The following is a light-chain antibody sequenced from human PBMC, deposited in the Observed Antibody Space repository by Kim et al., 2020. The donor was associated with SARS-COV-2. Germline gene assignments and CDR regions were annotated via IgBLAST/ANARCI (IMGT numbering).Light chain of an antibody. CDR3: QQYNNWPT. J-gene: IGKJ1*01. CDR2: AAS. CDR1: LNVARN. V-gene: IGKV3-15*01. Sequence: PVSPAESATLSCRASLNVARNLPWYQQKPGPSPRLLIYAASTRASGTPARFSGSGSGTDFTLTISSLQSEDFAVYYCQQYNNWPTFGQGTKVDIK.